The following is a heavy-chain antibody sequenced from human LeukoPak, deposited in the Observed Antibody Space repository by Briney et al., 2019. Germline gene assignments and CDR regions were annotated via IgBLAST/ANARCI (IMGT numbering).Heavy chain of an antibody. CDR1: GASISPYY. Sequence: SETLSLTCTVSGASISPYYWSWIRPPPGKGREWIGYIYYSGSTNYNSSLKSRVTISVDTSKNQFSLKLSTVTAADTAVYYCARGHYGPGIGTYPNWGQGTLVTVSA. CDR3: ARGHYGPGIGTYPN. D-gene: IGHD3-10*01. CDR2: IYYSGST. V-gene: IGHV4-59*01. J-gene: IGHJ1*01.